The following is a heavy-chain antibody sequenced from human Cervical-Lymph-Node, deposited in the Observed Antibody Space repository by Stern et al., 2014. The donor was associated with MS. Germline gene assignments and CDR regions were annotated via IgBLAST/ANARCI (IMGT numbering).Heavy chain of an antibody. CDR1: GYTFTNYY. Sequence: QMQLVQSGAEVKKPGASVKISCKASGYTFTNYYMHWVRQAPGQGLEWMGIIKPSGDSTSYAQKFEGRVTMTRDTSTSTVNMELSSLTSGDTAVYYCARLRGYNVLTGYLDYWGQGTLVTVSS. CDR3: ARLRGYNVLTGYLDY. D-gene: IGHD3-9*01. CDR2: IKPSGDST. V-gene: IGHV1-46*01. J-gene: IGHJ4*02.